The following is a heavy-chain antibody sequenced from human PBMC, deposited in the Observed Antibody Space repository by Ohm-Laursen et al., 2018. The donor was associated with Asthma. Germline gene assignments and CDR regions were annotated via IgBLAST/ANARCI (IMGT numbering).Heavy chain of an antibody. J-gene: IGHJ6*02. V-gene: IGHV3-48*01. CDR1: EFTFSLYS. Sequence: SLRLSCAASEFTFSLYSMNWVRQALGKGLEWVSFISSDSSAIYFADSVKGRVTISRDNAKNSLYLQMSSLRAEDTAIYYCARSFGGLDVWGHGTTVTVSS. CDR2: ISSDSSAI. D-gene: IGHD3-16*01. CDR3: ARSFGGLDV.